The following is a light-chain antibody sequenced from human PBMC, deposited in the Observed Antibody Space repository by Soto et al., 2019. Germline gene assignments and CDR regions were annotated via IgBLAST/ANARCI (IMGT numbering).Light chain of an antibody. CDR2: DVS. CDR3: QHYNSYPFT. CDR1: EDVNGW. V-gene: IGKV1-5*01. J-gene: IGKJ3*01. Sequence: DIVTITCRASEDVNGWLAWYQQKPGTAPKLLIYDVSTLESGVPSRFSGSGSGTEFTLTINSLQPDDFATFYCQHYNSYPFTFGPGTKVDIK.